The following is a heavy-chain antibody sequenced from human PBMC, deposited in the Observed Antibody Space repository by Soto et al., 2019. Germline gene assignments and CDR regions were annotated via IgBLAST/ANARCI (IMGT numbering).Heavy chain of an antibody. CDR2: IIPIFGTA. CDR3: ARVGAPSGDPYYYYYYGMDV. CDR1: GGTFSSYA. J-gene: IGHJ6*02. Sequence: QVQLVQSGAEVKKPGSSVKVSCKASGGTFSSYAISWVRQAPGQGLEWMGGIIPIFGTANYAQKFQGRVTITADESTSTAYMELSSLRSEDTAVYYCARVGAPSGDPYYYYYYGMDVWGQGTTVTVSS. V-gene: IGHV1-69*12. D-gene: IGHD4-17*01.